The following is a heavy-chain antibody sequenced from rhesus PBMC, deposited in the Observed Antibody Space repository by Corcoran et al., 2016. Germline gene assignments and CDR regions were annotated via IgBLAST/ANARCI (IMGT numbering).Heavy chain of an antibody. CDR1: GGSISGNY. J-gene: IGHJ2*01. CDR2: IDGSGSRT. V-gene: IGHV4S11*01. D-gene: IGHD5-42*01. CDR3: AKRGGYFDL. Sequence: QVQLQESGPGLVKPLETLSLTCAVSGGSISGNYWSWIRQSPGKGLEWIGYIDGSGSRTNSNPSLKSRVTLSVDTSKNRFSLNLNSVTAADTAVYYCAKRGGYFDLWGPGTPITISS.